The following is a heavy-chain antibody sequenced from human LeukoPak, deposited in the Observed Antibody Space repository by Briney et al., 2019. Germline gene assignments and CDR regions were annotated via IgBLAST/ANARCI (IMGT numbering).Heavy chain of an antibody. CDR1: GGSISSYY. CDR3: ARNARYNWFDP. V-gene: IGHV4-59*01. CDR2: IYYSGST. Sequence: SETLSLTCTVSGGSISSYYWSWIRQPPGKGLEWIGYIYYSGSTNYNPSLKSRVTISVDTSKNQFSLKVSSVTAADTAVYYCARNARYNWFDPWGQGTLVTVSS. J-gene: IGHJ5*02.